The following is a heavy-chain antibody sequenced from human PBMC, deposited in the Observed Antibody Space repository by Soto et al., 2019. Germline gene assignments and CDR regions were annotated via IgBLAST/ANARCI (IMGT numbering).Heavy chain of an antibody. CDR3: ASPFSGYDSPGDY. J-gene: IGHJ4*02. Sequence: EVQLVESGGGLVQPGGYLRLSCAASGFTFSSYSMNWVRQAPGKGREWVSYISSSSSTIYYADSVKGRFTIPRDNAKNSLYRQMNSLRVEDTAVYYCASPFSGYDSPGDYWGQGSLVTVSS. D-gene: IGHD5-12*01. CDR1: GFTFSSYS. V-gene: IGHV3-48*01. CDR2: ISSSSSTI.